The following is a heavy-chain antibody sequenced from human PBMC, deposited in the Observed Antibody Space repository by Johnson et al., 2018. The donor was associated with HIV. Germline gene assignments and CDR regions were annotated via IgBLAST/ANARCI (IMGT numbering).Heavy chain of an antibody. CDR2: TRYDGSNK. D-gene: IGHD3-22*01. CDR3: AKGSPYYYDGSDYHKAFDI. J-gene: IGHJ3*02. CDR1: GFTFNTYG. Sequence: QVQVLESGGGVVQPGGSLRLSCAASGFTFNTYGMDWVRQAPGKGLEWVACTRYDGSNKYYADSVKGRFTISRDNSKNTLYLQMKSLRVEDTAVYYCAKGSPYYYDGSDYHKAFDIWGQGTMVTVSS. V-gene: IGHV3-30*02.